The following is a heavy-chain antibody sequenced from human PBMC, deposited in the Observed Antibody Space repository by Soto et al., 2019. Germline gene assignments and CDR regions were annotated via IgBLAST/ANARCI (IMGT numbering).Heavy chain of an antibody. CDR2: ISSSTSYV. CDR3: ARDPSEGRVGNWFES. V-gene: IGHV3-21*06. Sequence: PGGSLRLSCAASGFTFSRYGMNLLRQAPGKGLEWVASISSSTSYVYYADSVKGRFSTSRDNAKNILYLEMYALRTEDTAVYYCARDPSEGRVGNWFESWGQGTLVTVS. D-gene: IGHD2-2*01. CDR1: GFTFSRYG. J-gene: IGHJ5*01.